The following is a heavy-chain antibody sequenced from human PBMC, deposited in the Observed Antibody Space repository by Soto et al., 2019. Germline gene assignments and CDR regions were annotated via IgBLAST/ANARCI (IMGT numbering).Heavy chain of an antibody. D-gene: IGHD1-26*01. J-gene: IGHJ6*02. Sequence: GSLRLSCAASGFTVSSNYMSWVRQAPGKGLEWVSVIYSGGSTYYADSVKGRFTISRDNSKNTLYLQMNSLRAEDTAVYYCARAEPGKAYYYGMDVWGQGTTVTVSS. V-gene: IGHV3-53*01. CDR2: IYSGGST. CDR3: ARAEPGKAYYYGMDV. CDR1: GFTVSSNY.